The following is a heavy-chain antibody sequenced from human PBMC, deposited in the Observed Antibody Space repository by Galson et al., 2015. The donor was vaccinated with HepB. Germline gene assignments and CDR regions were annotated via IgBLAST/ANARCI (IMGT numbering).Heavy chain of an antibody. CDR2: ISVYNGNT. J-gene: IGHJ4*02. V-gene: IGHV1-18*01. Sequence: SVKVSCKVSGYIFSSFGISWVRQAPGQGLGWMGWISVYNGNTNYAQKLQGGVVMTTDTFTNTVYMELRSLRFDDTAVYYCARARYSSSPPDYWGQGTLVTVSS. CDR3: ARARYSSSPPDY. CDR1: GYIFSSFG. D-gene: IGHD3-22*01.